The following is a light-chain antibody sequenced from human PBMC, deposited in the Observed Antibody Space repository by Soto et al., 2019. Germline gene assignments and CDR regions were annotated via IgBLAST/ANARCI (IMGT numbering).Light chain of an antibody. CDR3: APWSDRLSGHVV. Sequence: QAVLTQPPSATGTPGQRVTISSSGSSSNIGSNAVNWYQQVHGTDPTLLIYSNNERPSGVPDRFSCSRSCTSASLAISGLQSEDEAVHDCAPWSDRLSGHVVFGGGTKLTVL. J-gene: IGLJ2*01. CDR2: SNN. V-gene: IGLV1-44*01. CDR1: SSNIGSNA.